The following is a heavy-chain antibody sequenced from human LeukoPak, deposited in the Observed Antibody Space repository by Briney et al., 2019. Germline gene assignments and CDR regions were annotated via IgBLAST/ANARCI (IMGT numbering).Heavy chain of an antibody. CDR3: ATAYDGSGYYTEYFQH. CDR1: GYTLTELS. D-gene: IGHD3-22*01. J-gene: IGHJ1*01. Sequence: ASVKVSCKVSGYTLTELSMHWVRQAPGKGLEWMGGFDPEDGETIYAQKFQGRVTMTEDTSTDTAYMELSSLRSEDTAVYYCATAYDGSGYYTEYFQHWGQGTLVTVSS. V-gene: IGHV1-24*01. CDR2: FDPEDGET.